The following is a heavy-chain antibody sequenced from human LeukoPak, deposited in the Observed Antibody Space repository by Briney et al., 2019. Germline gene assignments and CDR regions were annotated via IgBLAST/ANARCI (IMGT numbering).Heavy chain of an antibody. D-gene: IGHD3-22*01. Sequence: SETLSLTCTVSGGSISSYYWSWIRQPPGKGLEWIGEINHSGSTNYNPSLKSRVTISVDTSKNQFSLKLSSVTAADTAVYYCARGRYYYDSSGPGPDYWGQGTLVTVSS. CDR3: ARGRYYYDSSGPGPDY. CDR2: INHSGST. V-gene: IGHV4-34*01. J-gene: IGHJ4*02. CDR1: GGSISSYY.